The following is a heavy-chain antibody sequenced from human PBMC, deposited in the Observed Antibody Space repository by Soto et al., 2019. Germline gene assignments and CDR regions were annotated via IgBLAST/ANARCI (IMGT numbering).Heavy chain of an antibody. CDR2: INHSGST. CDR1: GGSFSGYY. CDR3: ARLGYGDFDY. J-gene: IGHJ4*02. V-gene: IGHV4-34*01. D-gene: IGHD4-17*01. Sequence: PSETLSLTCAVYGGSFSGYYWSWIRQPPGKGLEWIGEINHSGSTNYNPSLKSRVTISVDTSKNQFSLKLSSVTAADTAAYYCARLGYGDFDYWGQGTLVTVSS.